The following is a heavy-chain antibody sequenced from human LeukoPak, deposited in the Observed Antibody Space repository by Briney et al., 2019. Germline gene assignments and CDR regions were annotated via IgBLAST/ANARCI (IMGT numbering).Heavy chain of an antibody. V-gene: IGHV3-48*02. J-gene: IGHJ4*02. CDR2: ISSSSSTI. CDR3: ARWFGELNDY. Sequence: GGSLRLSCAASAFTFSNYAMSWVRQAPGKGLEWVSYISSSSSTIYYADSVKGRFTISRDNAKNSLYLQMNSLRDEDTAVYYCARWFGELNDYWGQGTLVTVSS. D-gene: IGHD3-10*01. CDR1: AFTFSNYA.